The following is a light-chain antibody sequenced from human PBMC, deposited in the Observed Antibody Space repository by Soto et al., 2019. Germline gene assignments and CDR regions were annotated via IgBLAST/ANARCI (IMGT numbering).Light chain of an antibody. J-gene: IGLJ1*01. CDR3: SSYTSSSLYV. CDR1: SSDVGGYNY. V-gene: IGLV2-14*01. Sequence: QSALTQPASVSGSPGQSITISCTGTSSDVGGYNYVSWYQQHPGKAPKLMIYDVSNWPSGVSNRFSGSKSGNTASLTISGLQAEDEADYYCSSYTSSSLYVFGTGTKLTVL. CDR2: DVS.